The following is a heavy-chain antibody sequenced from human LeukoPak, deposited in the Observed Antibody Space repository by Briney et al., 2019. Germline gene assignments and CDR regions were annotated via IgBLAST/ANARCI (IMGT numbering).Heavy chain of an antibody. V-gene: IGHV4-34*01. CDR2: INHSGST. CDR3: ARDDCGVVPMGY. J-gene: IGHJ4*02. CDR1: GGSFSGYY. D-gene: IGHD4-17*01. Sequence: PSETLSLTCAVYGGSFSGYYWSWIRQPPGKGLEWIGEINHSGSTNYNPSLKSRVTISVDTSKNQFSLKLSSVTAADTAVYYCARDDCGVVPMGYWGQGTLVTVSS.